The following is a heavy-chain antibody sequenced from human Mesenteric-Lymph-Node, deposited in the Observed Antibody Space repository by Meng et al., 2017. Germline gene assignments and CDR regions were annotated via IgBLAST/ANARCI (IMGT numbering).Heavy chain of an antibody. V-gene: IGHV1-2*06. D-gene: IGHD1-26*01. J-gene: IGHJ6*02. Sequence: ASVKVSCKASGYTFTSYYMHWVRQAPGQGLEWMGRINPNSGGTNYAQKFQGRVTMTRDTSISTAYMELSRLRSDDTAVYYCARAAIVGATRYGMDVWGQGTTVTVSS. CDR1: GYTFTSYY. CDR2: INPNSGGT. CDR3: ARAAIVGATRYGMDV.